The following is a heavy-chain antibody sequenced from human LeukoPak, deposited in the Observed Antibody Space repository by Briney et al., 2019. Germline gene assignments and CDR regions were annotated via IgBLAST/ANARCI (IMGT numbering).Heavy chain of an antibody. J-gene: IGHJ4*02. Sequence: GGSLRLSCAASGFTLSSYAMNWVRQAPGKGLEWVSYISSSGSTIYYADSVKGRFTISRDNAKNSLYLQMNSLRAEDTAVYYCARDGSEGDFDYWGQGTLVTVSS. CDR3: ARDGSEGDFDY. V-gene: IGHV3-48*04. CDR2: ISSSGSTI. CDR1: GFTLSSYA.